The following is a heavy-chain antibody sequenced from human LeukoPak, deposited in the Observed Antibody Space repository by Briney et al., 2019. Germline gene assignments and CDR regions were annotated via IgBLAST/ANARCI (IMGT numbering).Heavy chain of an antibody. D-gene: IGHD6-13*01. CDR1: GGTFSSYA. Sequence: GASVKVSCKASGGTFSSYAISWVRQAPGQALEWMGGIIPIFGTANYAQKFQARVTITADKSTSSAYMELRSLRSEDTAETSCGVWYSSSWDVLGKGTTVTVSS. CDR3: GVWYSSSWDV. V-gene: IGHV1-69*06. J-gene: IGHJ6*04. CDR2: IIPIFGTA.